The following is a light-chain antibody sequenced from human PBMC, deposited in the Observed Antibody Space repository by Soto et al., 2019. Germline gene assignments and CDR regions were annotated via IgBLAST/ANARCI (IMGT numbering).Light chain of an antibody. V-gene: IGLV2-8*01. Sequence: QSALTQPPSASGSPGQSVTISCTGTNNDVGGYNSVSWYQQHPGKAPKLMIYEVSKRPSGVPDRFSGSKSGNTASLTVSGLQAEDEADYYCSSYAGSNNLIFGGGTKLTV. CDR3: SSYAGSNNLI. J-gene: IGLJ2*01. CDR1: NNDVGGYNS. CDR2: EVS.